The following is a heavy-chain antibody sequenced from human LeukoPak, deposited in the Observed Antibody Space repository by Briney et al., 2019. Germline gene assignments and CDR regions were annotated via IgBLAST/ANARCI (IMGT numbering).Heavy chain of an antibody. J-gene: IGHJ4*02. Sequence: SGGSLRLSCAASGFTFDDYAMHWVRQAPGKGLEWVSGISWNSGNIGYADSVKGRFTISRDNAKNSLYLQMNSLRAEDTALYYCAKDAGGNSEEGGFGDYWGQGTLVTVSS. V-gene: IGHV3-9*01. CDR2: ISWNSGNI. CDR3: AKDAGGNSEEGGFGDY. D-gene: IGHD4-23*01. CDR1: GFTFDDYA.